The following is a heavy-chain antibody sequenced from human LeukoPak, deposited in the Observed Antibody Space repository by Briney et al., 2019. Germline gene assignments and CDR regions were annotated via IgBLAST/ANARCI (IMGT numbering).Heavy chain of an antibody. V-gene: IGHV1-69*08. Sequence: SVKVSCKASGGTFSSYTISWVRQAPGQGLEWMGRIIPILGRATYAQKFQGRVTITANKSTRTAYMELRSLRSDDTAVYYCARGRRNRDYWGQGTLVTVSS. D-gene: IGHD1-14*01. CDR1: GGTFSSYT. CDR3: ARGRRNRDY. CDR2: IIPILGRA. J-gene: IGHJ4*02.